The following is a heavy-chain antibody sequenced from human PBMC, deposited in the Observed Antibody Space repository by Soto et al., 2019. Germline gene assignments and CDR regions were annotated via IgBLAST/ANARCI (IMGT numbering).Heavy chain of an antibody. V-gene: IGHV3-23*01. D-gene: IGHD3-10*01. CDR1: GFTFSNHA. CDR3: AGHAIAMGRGTNNWFDP. CDR2: ISGNGIST. Sequence: EVQLLESGGGLVQPGGSLRLSCAASGFTFSNHAMSWVRQAPGKGVEWVTAISGNGISTYYADSVRGRFTIARDDSKNSSYLQMTGLSPDDTSVYSCAGHAIAMGRGTNNWFDPWGQGTLVTVST. J-gene: IGHJ5*02.